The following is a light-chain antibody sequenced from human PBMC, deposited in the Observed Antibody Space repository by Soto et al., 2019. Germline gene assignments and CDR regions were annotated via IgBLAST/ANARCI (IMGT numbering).Light chain of an antibody. CDR1: SSDVGGYNY. CDR3: AIWYSSTVV. J-gene: IGLJ2*01. V-gene: IGLV2-14*01. CDR2: EVS. Sequence: QSALTQPASVSGSPGQSITISCTGTSSDVGGYNYVSWYQQHPGKAPKLMIYEVSNRPSRVSNRFSGSKSGNTASLTISGLQAEDEADYYCAIWYSSTVVFGGGTKLTVL.